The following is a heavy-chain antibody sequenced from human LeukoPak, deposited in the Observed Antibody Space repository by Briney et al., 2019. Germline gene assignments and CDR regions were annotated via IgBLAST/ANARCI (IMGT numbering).Heavy chain of an antibody. CDR2: IYYTGTT. D-gene: IGHD2/OR15-2a*01. CDR1: GLFISSSDYY. V-gene: IGHV4-39*01. Sequence: SETLSLTCTVSGLFISSSDYYWAWIRQPPGKDLEWIGIIYYTGTTYHNPSLTSRVTISVDTSKNQFSLRLGSVTAADTAVYYCARLAYYYSTIRRPNWFDPWGQGTLVTVSS. CDR3: ARLAYYYSTIRRPNWFDP. J-gene: IGHJ5*02.